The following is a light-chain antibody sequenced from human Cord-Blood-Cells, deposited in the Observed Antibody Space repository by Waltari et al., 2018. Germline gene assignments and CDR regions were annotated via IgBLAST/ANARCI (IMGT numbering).Light chain of an antibody. CDR2: EDN. Sequence: NFMLTQPHSVSESPGKTVTISCTRSSGSIASNHVQWYQQRPGSAPTTVIYEDNQRPSGVPDRFSGSIDSYSNSASLTISGLKTEDEADYYCQSYDSSNQVFGGGTKLTVL. V-gene: IGLV6-57*03. CDR1: SGSIASNH. J-gene: IGLJ3*02. CDR3: QSYDSSNQV.